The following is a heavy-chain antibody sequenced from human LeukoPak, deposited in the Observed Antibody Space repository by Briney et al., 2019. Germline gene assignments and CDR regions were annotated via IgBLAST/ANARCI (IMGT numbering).Heavy chain of an antibody. CDR1: GFTVSSNY. V-gene: IGHV3-23*01. CDR2: ISGSGGST. Sequence: AGGSLRLSCAASGFTVSSNYMSWVRQASGKGLEWVSAISGSGGSTYYADSVKGWFTISRDNSKNTLYLQMNSLRAEDTAVYYCAKDTYYLWGGQGTLVTVSS. CDR3: AKDTYYLW. D-gene: IGHD3-10*01. J-gene: IGHJ4*02.